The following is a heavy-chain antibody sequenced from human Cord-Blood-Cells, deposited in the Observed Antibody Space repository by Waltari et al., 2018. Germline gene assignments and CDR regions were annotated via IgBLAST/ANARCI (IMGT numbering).Heavy chain of an antibody. CDR1: GYTFPGYY. V-gene: IGHV1-2*04. J-gene: IGHJ4*02. Sequence: QVQLVQSGAEVKKPGASVKVSCKASGYTFPGYYMPWVRQAPGQGLEWMGWINPNSGGTNYAQKFQGWVTMTRDTSISTAYMELSRLRSDDTAVYYCARARRFSSFFIDYWGQGTLVTVSS. CDR3: ARARRFSSFFIDY. CDR2: INPNSGGT. D-gene: IGHD3-3*01.